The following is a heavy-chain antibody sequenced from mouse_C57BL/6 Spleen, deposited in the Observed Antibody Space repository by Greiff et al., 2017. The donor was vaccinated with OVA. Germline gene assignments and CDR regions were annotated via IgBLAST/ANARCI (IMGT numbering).Heavy chain of an antibody. Sequence: VQLQQSGAELVRPGASVKLSCTASGFNIKDDYMHWVKQRPEQGLEWIGWIDPENGDTEYASKFQGKATITADTASNTAYLQLSSLTSEDTAVYCCTTYYFAWFAYWGQGTLVTVSA. CDR1: GFNIKDDY. J-gene: IGHJ3*01. CDR2: IDPENGDT. CDR3: TTYYFAWFAY. V-gene: IGHV14-4*01. D-gene: IGHD1-1*01.